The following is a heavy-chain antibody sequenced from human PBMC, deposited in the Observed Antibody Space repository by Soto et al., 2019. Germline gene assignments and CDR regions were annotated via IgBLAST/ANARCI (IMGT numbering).Heavy chain of an antibody. CDR1: GGSISSYY. J-gene: IGHJ6*02. V-gene: IGHV4-59*01. CDR2: MYNTGST. D-gene: IGHD2-21*02. CDR3: ARDLWGYCGADCYPLDV. Sequence: QVRLQESGPGLVKPSETLSLTCTVSGGSISSYYWSWIRQPPGKGLEWIGYMYNTGSTIYNPSLNSRVTISVDTSKNQFSLKLSSVTAADTAVYYCARDLWGYCGADCYPLDVWGQGTTVTVSS.